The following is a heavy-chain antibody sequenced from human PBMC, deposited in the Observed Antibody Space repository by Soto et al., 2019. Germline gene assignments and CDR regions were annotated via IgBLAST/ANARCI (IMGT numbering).Heavy chain of an antibody. CDR2: ITSSSSYI. CDR1: GFTFSSYS. J-gene: IGHJ4*02. CDR3: ARVWYTSSWPHFDY. Sequence: GGFLRLSCAASGFTFSSYSMNWVRQAPGKGLEWVSSITSSSSYIYYADSLKGRFTISRDNAKNSLYLQMNSLRAKDTAVYYCARVWYTSSWPHFDYWGQGTLVTVSS. V-gene: IGHV3-21*01. D-gene: IGHD6-13*01.